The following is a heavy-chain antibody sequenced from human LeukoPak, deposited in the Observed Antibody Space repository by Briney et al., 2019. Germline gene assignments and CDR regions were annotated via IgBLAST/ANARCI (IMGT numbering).Heavy chain of an antibody. Sequence: GGSLRLSCAASGFTFSDYSMNWVRQAPGKGLEWVSYISSSSSTVYYADSVKGRFTISRDNAKNSLYLQMNSLRDEDTAVYYCARGSGSFSGGFDYWGQGTLVTVSS. D-gene: IGHD1-26*01. CDR3: ARGSGSFSGGFDY. V-gene: IGHV3-48*02. CDR1: GFTFSDYS. J-gene: IGHJ4*02. CDR2: ISSSSSTV.